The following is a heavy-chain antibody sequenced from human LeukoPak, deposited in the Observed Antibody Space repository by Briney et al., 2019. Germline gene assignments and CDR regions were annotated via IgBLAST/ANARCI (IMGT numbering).Heavy chain of an antibody. CDR2: IYTSGST. Sequence: TSETLSLTCTVSGGSISSYYWSWIRQPAGKGLEWIGRIYTSGSTNYNPSLKSRVTMSVDTSKNQFSLKLSSVTAADTAVYFCARDAAGEGRLVITWFDPWGQGTLVTVSS. CDR3: ARDAAGEGRLVITWFDP. V-gene: IGHV4-4*07. CDR1: GGSISSYY. D-gene: IGHD3-22*01. J-gene: IGHJ5*02.